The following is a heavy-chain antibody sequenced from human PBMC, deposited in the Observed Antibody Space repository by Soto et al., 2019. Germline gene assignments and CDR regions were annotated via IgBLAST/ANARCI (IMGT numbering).Heavy chain of an antibody. D-gene: IGHD3-22*01. CDR2: ISYGGGTT. V-gene: IGHV3-23*01. J-gene: IGHJ4*02. CDR3: AKNPGYYYDSTGYHFDY. Sequence: GGFLRLSCAASEITLSNYAMSWVRRAPGKGLEWVAAISYGGGTTYYADSVKGRFTISRDNSKNTLYLQMTSLRAEHRAVHYPAKNPGYYYDSTGYHFDYWGQGTLVTVSS. CDR1: EITLSNYA.